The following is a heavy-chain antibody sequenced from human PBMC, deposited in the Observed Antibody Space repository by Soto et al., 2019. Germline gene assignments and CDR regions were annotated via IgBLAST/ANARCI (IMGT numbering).Heavy chain of an antibody. V-gene: IGHV4-39*01. Sequence: SETLSLTCTVSGGSISSSSYYWGWIRQPPGKGLEWIGRIYYSGSTYYNPSLKSRVTISVDTSKNQFSLTLSSVTAADTAVYYCARGMATTGGGDAFDIWGQGTMVTVSS. D-gene: IGHD1-1*01. CDR2: IYYSGST. CDR1: GGSISSSSYY. CDR3: ARGMATTGGGDAFDI. J-gene: IGHJ3*02.